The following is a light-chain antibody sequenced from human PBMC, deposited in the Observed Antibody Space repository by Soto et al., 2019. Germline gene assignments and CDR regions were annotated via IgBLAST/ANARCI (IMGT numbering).Light chain of an antibody. V-gene: IGKV3-15*01. CDR2: GAS. Sequence: EMVLTQSPSTLSVFPGERATLSCRASQSVSINLAWYQQRPGQAPRLLIYGASTRATGVPARFSGSGSGTEFTLTVNSLQSEDFAIYYCQQYNSWPPGTFGQGTRVEIK. J-gene: IGKJ1*01. CDR3: QQYNSWPPGT. CDR1: QSVSIN.